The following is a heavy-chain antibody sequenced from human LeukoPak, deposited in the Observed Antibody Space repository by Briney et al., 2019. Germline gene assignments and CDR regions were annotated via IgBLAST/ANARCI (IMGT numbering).Heavy chain of an antibody. Sequence: SQTLSLTCAVYGGSFSGYYWSSIRQPPAKGLEWIGEINHSGSTNHNPSLKSRVTISVDTSKNQFSLKLSSVTAADPAVYYCARSIAVAGPVAYDAFDIWGQGTMVTVSS. D-gene: IGHD6-19*01. CDR2: INHSGST. CDR3: ARSIAVAGPVAYDAFDI. CDR1: GGSFSGYY. J-gene: IGHJ3*02. V-gene: IGHV4-34*01.